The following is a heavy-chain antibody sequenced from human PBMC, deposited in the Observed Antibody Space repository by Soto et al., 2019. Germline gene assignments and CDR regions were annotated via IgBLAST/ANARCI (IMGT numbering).Heavy chain of an antibody. D-gene: IGHD3-16*01. CDR1: GGSFGSSA. CDR2: VIPVFDKA. J-gene: IGHJ3*01. V-gene: IGHV1-69*01. CDR3: SRLRRDWGDAFDL. Sequence: QVQLVQSGADVKKPGSSVKVSCKTSGGSFGSSAISWVRQAPAQGLEWMGEVIPVFDKANYAQNFQGRLTITADELTGTVFMESGSLRSEDTAVYFCSRLRRDWGDAFDLGGLGTFVTVSS.